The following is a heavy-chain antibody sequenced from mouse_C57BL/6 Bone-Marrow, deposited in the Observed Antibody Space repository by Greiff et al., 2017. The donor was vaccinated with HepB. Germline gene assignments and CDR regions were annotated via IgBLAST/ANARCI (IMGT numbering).Heavy chain of an antibody. J-gene: IGHJ4*01. D-gene: IGHD1-1*01. Sequence: QVHVKQPGAELVRPGSSVKLSCKASGYTFTSYWMDWVKQRPGQGLEWIGNIYPSDSETHYNQKFKDKATLTVDKSSSTAYMQLSSLTSEDSAVYYCARSIYGNYAMDYWGQGTSVTVSS. V-gene: IGHV1-61*01. CDR1: GYTFTSYW. CDR2: IYPSDSET. CDR3: ARSIYGNYAMDY.